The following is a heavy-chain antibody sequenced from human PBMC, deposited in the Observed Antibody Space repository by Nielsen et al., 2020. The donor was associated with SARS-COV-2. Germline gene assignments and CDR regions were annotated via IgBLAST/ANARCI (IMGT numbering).Heavy chain of an antibody. J-gene: IGHJ6*03. CDR1: GGTFSSDA. Sequence: ASVKVSCKASGGTFSSDAFSWVRQAPGQGLEWMGWISGYNGDTNYAQKFQGRVTMTTDTSTSTAYMELRSLRSDDTAVYYCARPITNNYYYYYMDVWGKGTTVTVSS. CDR2: ISGYNGDT. V-gene: IGHV1-18*01. CDR3: ARPITNNYYYYYMDV. D-gene: IGHD1-1*01.